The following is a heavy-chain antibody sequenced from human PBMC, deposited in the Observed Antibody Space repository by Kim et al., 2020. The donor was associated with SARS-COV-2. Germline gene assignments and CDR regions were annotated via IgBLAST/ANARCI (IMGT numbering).Heavy chain of an antibody. D-gene: IGHD2-21*01. J-gene: IGHJ6*03. CDR1: GYSFTGYY. Sequence: ASVKVSCNVSGYSFTGYYLHWVRQAPGQGLEWMGRITPSSGSTNYAQRFQGRVTMTRDTSTSTAYLELSSLTSDDTAKYFCARDGHKYDMAVWGKGTTIT. CDR2: ITPSSGST. CDR3: ARDGHKYDMAV. V-gene: IGHV1-2*06.